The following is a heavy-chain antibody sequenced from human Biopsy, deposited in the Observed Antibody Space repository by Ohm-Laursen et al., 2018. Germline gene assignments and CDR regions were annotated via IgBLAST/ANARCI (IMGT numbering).Heavy chain of an antibody. V-gene: IGHV4-38-2*01. CDR2: IFKDGNT. Sequence: SQTLSLTCAVSGYSISSDYRWGWIRQAPGKTLEWLVNIFKDGNTHYNPPLRSRLIILIDTSKNQFSLMMTSVCGADTVVYFCARVGSGWAPFDKWGPGTLVTVSS. CDR1: GYSISSDYR. J-gene: IGHJ4*02. D-gene: IGHD6-19*01. CDR3: ARVGSGWAPFDK.